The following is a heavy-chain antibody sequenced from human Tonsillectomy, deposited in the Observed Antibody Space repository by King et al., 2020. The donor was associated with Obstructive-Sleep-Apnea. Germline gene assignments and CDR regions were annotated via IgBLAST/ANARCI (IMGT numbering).Heavy chain of an antibody. CDR2: INHSGST. D-gene: IGHD4-17*01. V-gene: IGHV4-34*01. J-gene: IGHJ4*02. CDR3: ARGAVTTFEDYFDY. Sequence: QVQLQQWGAGLLKPSETLSLPCAVYAGSFSGYYWSWLRQSPGKGLEWIGEINHSGSTNYNPSLKSRVTISVDTSKSQFSLKLSSVTAADTAVYYCARGAVTTFEDYFDYWGQGSLVTVSS. CDR1: AGSFSGYY.